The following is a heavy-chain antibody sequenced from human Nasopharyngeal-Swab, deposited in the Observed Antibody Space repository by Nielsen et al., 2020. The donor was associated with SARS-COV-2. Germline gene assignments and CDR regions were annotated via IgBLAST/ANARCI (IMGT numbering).Heavy chain of an antibody. Sequence: SETLSLTCTVSGGSISSGDYYWSWIRQPPGKGLEWIGYIYYSGSTYYNPSLKSRVTISVDTSKNQFSLKLSSVTAADTAVYYCASESGDSSISYYFDYWGQGTLVTVSS. D-gene: IGHD4-17*01. CDR1: GGSISSGDYY. CDR2: IYYSGST. V-gene: IGHV4-30-4*01. J-gene: IGHJ4*02. CDR3: ASESGDSSISYYFDY.